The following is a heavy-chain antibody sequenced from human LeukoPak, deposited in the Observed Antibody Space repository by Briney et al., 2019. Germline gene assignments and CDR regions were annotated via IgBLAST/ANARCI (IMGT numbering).Heavy chain of an antibody. Sequence: SQTLSLTCTVSGGSISSGSYYWSWIRQPAGKGLEWIGRIYTSGSTNYNPSLKSRVTISVDTSKNQFSLKLSSVTAADTAVYYCARQVMGQVDYWGQGTLVTVSS. V-gene: IGHV4-61*02. CDR1: GGSISSGSYY. J-gene: IGHJ4*02. D-gene: IGHD2-8*01. CDR2: IYTSGST. CDR3: ARQVMGQVDY.